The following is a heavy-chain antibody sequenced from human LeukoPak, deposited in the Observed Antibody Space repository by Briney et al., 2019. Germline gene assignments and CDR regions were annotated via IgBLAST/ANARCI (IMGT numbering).Heavy chain of an antibody. CDR1: GGSISSYY. Sequence: PSETLSLTCTVSGGSISSYYWSWIRQPPGKGLEWIGYIYYSGGTNYNPSLKSRVTISVDTSKNQFSLKLSSVTAADTAVYYCARAAAGTFWYFDLWGRGTLVTVSS. D-gene: IGHD6-13*01. J-gene: IGHJ2*01. V-gene: IGHV4-59*01. CDR2: IYYSGGT. CDR3: ARAAAGTFWYFDL.